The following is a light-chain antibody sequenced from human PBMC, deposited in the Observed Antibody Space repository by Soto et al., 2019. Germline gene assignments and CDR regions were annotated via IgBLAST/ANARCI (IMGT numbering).Light chain of an antibody. V-gene: IGLV2-14*01. CDR3: SSYTSSSTGV. J-gene: IGLJ1*01. CDR2: DVS. Sequence: VLTQPASVSGSPGQSITISCTGTSSDVGGYNYVSWYQQHPGKAPKLMIYDVSNRPSGVSNRFSGSKSGNMASLTISGLQAEDEADYYCSSYTSSSTGVFGTGTKVTVL. CDR1: SSDVGGYNY.